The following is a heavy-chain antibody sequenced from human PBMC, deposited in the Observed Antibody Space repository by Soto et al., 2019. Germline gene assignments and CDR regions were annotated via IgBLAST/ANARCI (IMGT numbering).Heavy chain of an antibody. CDR3: AKGSYYGSGSYYFDY. CDR2: ISGSGGST. J-gene: IGHJ4*02. V-gene: IGHV3-23*01. CDR1: GFTFSSYA. Sequence: LRLSCAASGFTFSSYAMSWVRQAPGKGLEWVSAISGSGGSTYYADSVKGRFTISRDNSKNTLYLQMNSLRAEDTAVYYCAKGSYYGSGSYYFDYWGQGTLVTVSS. D-gene: IGHD3-10*01.